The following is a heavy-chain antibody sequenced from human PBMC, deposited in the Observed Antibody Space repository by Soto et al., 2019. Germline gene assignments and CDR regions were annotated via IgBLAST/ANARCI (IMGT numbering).Heavy chain of an antibody. D-gene: IGHD3-16*01. J-gene: IGHJ3*02. V-gene: IGHV4-39*01. CDR2: IYYSGST. Sequence: SETLSLTCTVSGGSISSSSYYWGWIRQPPGKGLEWIGSIYYSGSTYYNPSLKSRVTISVDTSKNQFSLKLSSVTAADTAVYYCATRQGDYNAFDIWGQGTMVTVSS. CDR3: ATRQGDYNAFDI. CDR1: GGSISSSSYY.